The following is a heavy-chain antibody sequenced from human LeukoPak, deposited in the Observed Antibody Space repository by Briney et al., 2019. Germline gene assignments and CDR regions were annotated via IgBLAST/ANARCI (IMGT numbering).Heavy chain of an antibody. CDR2: YYHRGKP. CDR1: VYSITRGMD. Sequence: PSETLSLTCALSVYSITRGMDWSWIRQPPGKGLDWIGNYYHRGKPSYKSSLKGRLTISVDTSRNQFSLRLSSVAAADAAVYYCASQSPAHDYWGQGTLVTVSS. CDR3: ASQSPAHDY. J-gene: IGHJ4*02. D-gene: IGHD2-2*01. V-gene: IGHV4-38-2*01.